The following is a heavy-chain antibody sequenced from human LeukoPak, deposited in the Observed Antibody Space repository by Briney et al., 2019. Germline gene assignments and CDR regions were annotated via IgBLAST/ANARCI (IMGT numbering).Heavy chain of an antibody. CDR2: IIPVFGTE. J-gene: IGHJ3*02. CDR3: ARRYCTNGVCYDDRGAFDI. V-gene: IGHV1-69*06. Sequence: ASVKVSCKATGGTFSNYPITWVRQAPGQGLEWMGEIIPVFGTENYAQKFQRRVTITADKSTTTAYMELSSLRSEDTAMYYCARRYCTNGVCYDDRGAFDIWGQGTMVTVSS. CDR1: GGTFSNYP. D-gene: IGHD2-8*01.